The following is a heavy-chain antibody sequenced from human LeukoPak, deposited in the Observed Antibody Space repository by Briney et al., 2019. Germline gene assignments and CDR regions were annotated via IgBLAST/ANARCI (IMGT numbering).Heavy chain of an antibody. D-gene: IGHD3-22*01. CDR2: ISSSGSTI. CDR1: GFTFSSYE. J-gene: IGHJ4*02. CDR3: ARDPYYYDSSGCFDY. V-gene: IGHV3-48*03. Sequence: PGGSLTLCCAASGFTFSSYEMNWVRQAPGKGLEWVSYISSSGSTIYYADSVKGRFTISRDNAKNSLYLQMNSLRAEDTAVYYCARDPYYYDSSGCFDYWGQGTLVTVSS.